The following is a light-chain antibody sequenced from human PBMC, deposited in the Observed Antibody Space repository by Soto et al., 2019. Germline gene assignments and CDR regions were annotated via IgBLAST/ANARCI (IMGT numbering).Light chain of an antibody. Sequence: EIVMTQSPASVSVSPGETVALSCRASENIGSTLGWYQQKPGQAPRLVIYGGVARATDVPGRFSGSGSGTDYTLTISSLQSEDFAVYYCQQYFNWTLKFGQGTKVDIK. CDR2: GGV. V-gene: IGKV3-15*01. J-gene: IGKJ1*01. CDR1: ENIGST. CDR3: QQYFNWTLK.